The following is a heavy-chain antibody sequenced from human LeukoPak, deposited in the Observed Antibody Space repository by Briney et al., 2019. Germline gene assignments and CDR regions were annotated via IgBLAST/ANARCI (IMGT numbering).Heavy chain of an antibody. J-gene: IGHJ4*02. CDR2: IYYSGTA. CDR1: GGSISSGDYY. D-gene: IGHD4-17*01. V-gene: IGHV4-30-4*01. CDR3: ARGYGDSRVEGRY. Sequence: SQTPSLTCTVSGGSISSGDYYWSWIRQPPGKGLEWIGYIYYSGTANYNPSLRSRVTISIDTSKKHFFLKLKSVTAADTAVYYCARGYGDSRVEGRYLGQGTLVTVSS.